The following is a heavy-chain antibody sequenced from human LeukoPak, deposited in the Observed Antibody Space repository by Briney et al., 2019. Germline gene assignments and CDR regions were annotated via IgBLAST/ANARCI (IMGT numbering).Heavy chain of an antibody. V-gene: IGHV4-39*07. CDR1: GGSISSSSYY. CDR2: IYYSGST. D-gene: IGHD3-10*01. CDR3: ARGGSIKGNY. Sequence: PSETLSLTCTVSGGSISSSSYYWGWIRQPPGKGLEWIGSIYYSGSTYYNPSLKSRVTISVDTSKNQFSLKLSSVTAADTAVYYCARGGSIKGNYWGQGTLVTVSS. J-gene: IGHJ4*02.